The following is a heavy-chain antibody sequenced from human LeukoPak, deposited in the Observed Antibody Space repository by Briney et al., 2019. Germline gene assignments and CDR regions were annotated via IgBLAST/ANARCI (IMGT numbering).Heavy chain of an antibody. CDR2: IYWDDDK. Sequence: SGPTLVNPTQTLTLICTFSGFSLSTSGVGVGWIRQPPGKALEWLALIYWDDDKRYSPSLKSRLTITKDTSKNQVVLTMTNMDPVDTATYYCAHLSDSGYDWRGYYFDYWGQGTLVTVSS. D-gene: IGHD5-12*01. J-gene: IGHJ4*02. V-gene: IGHV2-5*02. CDR1: GFSLSTSGVG. CDR3: AHLSDSGYDWRGYYFDY.